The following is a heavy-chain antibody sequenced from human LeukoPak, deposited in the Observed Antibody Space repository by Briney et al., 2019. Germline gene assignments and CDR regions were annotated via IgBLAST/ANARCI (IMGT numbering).Heavy chain of an antibody. CDR1: GFTFSSYG. CDR3: AKDMDHDYDDYGFDY. Sequence: GGSLRLSCAASGFTFSSYGMHWVRQAPGKGLEWVAVISYDGSNKYYADSVKGRFTVSRDNSKNTLSLQMNSLRAEDTAVYYCAKDMDHDYDDYGFDYWGQGTLVTVSS. J-gene: IGHJ4*02. D-gene: IGHD4-17*01. CDR2: ISYDGSNK. V-gene: IGHV3-30*18.